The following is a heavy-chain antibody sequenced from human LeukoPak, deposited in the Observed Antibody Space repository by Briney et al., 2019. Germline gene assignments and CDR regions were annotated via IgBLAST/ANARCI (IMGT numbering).Heavy chain of an antibody. CDR1: GFTFSSYS. CDR2: ISSSSSYI. J-gene: IGHJ6*02. D-gene: IGHD3-10*01. CDR3: AGDHYYGSGSYYDPPPLYYYYGMDV. V-gene: IGHV3-21*01. Sequence: PGGSLSLSCAASGFTFSSYSMNWVRQAPGKGLEWVSSISSSSSYIYYADSVKGRFTISRDTAKNSLYLQMKSLRAEDTAVYYCAGDHYYGSGSYYDPPPLYYYYGMDVWGQGTTVTVSS.